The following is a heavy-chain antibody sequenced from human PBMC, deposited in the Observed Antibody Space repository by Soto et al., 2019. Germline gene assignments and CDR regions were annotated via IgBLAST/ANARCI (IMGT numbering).Heavy chain of an antibody. V-gene: IGHV3-33*08. J-gene: IGHJ6*03. CDR1: GFTFSSYG. Sequence: PGGSLRLSCAASGFTFSSYGMHWFRQAPGKGLEWVAVIWYDGSNKYYADSVKGRFTISRDNSKNTLYLQMNSLRAEDTAVYYCARDLCSGGSCYYYYYYYMDVWGKGTTVTVSS. CDR2: IWYDGSNK. CDR3: ARDLCSGGSCYYYYYYYMDV. D-gene: IGHD2-15*01.